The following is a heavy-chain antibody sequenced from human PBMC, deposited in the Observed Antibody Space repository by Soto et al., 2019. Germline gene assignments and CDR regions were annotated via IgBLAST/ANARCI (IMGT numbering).Heavy chain of an antibody. Sequence: GASVKVSCKASGGTFSSYTISWVRQAPGQGLEWMGRIIPILGIANYAQKFQGRVTITADKSTSTAYMELSSLRSEDTAVYYCARDRHVESTTGAYYYGMDVWGQGTTVTVSS. CDR1: GGTFSSYT. CDR3: ARDRHVESTTGAYYYGMDV. CDR2: IIPILGIA. D-gene: IGHD1-1*01. J-gene: IGHJ6*02. V-gene: IGHV1-69*04.